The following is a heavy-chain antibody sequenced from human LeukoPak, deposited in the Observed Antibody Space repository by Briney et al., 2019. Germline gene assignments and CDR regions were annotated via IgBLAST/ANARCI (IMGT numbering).Heavy chain of an antibody. CDR1: GFTFSSYA. CDR3: ARGTYND. CDR2: ISYDGSNK. V-gene: IGHV3-30-3*01. Sequence: PGRSLRLSCAASGFTFSSYAMHWVRQAPGKGLEWVAVISYDGSNKYYADSVKGRFTISRDNSKNTLYLQMNSLRAEDTAVYYCARGTYNDWGQGTLVTVSS. J-gene: IGHJ4*02. D-gene: IGHD3-10*01.